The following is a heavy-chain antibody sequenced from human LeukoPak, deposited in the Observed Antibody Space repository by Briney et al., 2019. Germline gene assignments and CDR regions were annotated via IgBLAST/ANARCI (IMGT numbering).Heavy chain of an antibody. CDR2: ISGSSSDI. J-gene: IGHJ4*02. Sequence: PGGSLRLSCAGSEFTFRSYSMNWVRQAPGKGLEWVSSISGSSSDIYYADSVKGRFTMSRDNSKNTLYVQMNSLRTEGTAVYYCARWRRGGWSLDCWGQGTLVIVST. V-gene: IGHV3-21*04. CDR3: ARWRRGGWSLDC. D-gene: IGHD6-19*01. CDR1: EFTFRSYS.